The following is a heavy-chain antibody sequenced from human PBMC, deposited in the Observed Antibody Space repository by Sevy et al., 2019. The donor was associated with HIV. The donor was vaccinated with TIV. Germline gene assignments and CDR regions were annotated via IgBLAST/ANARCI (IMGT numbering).Heavy chain of an antibody. CDR1: GFTFSDYY. V-gene: IGHV3-11*06. J-gene: IGHJ5*02. Sequence: GGSLRLSCSASGFTFSDYYMAWIRQAPGKGLEWLAYTRGSSPYVKYADSVKGRFTISRDNAKNSLFLQMDSLRVEETAIYYCARDRDCTSTSCYHWFDPWGQGTLVTVSS. CDR3: ARDRDCTSTSCYHWFDP. D-gene: IGHD2-8*01. CDR2: TRGSSPYV.